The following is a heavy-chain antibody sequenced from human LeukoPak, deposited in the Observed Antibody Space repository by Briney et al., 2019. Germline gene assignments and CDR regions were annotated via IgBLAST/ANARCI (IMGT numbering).Heavy chain of an antibody. Sequence: SETLSLTCTVYGGSISSSSYYWGWIRQPPGKGLEWIGSIYYSGSTYYNPSLKSRVTISVDTSKNQFSLKLSSVTAADTAMYYCARAGTRAFDIWGQGTMVTVSS. CDR2: IYYSGST. V-gene: IGHV4-39*07. CDR1: GGSISSSSYY. D-gene: IGHD3-10*01. CDR3: ARAGTRAFDI. J-gene: IGHJ3*02.